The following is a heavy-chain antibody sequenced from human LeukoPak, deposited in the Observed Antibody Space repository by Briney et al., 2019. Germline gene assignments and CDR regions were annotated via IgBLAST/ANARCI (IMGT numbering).Heavy chain of an antibody. D-gene: IGHD1-26*01. V-gene: IGHV1-58*01. CDR3: TIVKVGVGALDY. Sequence: ASVKVSCKASGFTFTSSAVQWVRQARGQRLEWIGWIVVGSGNTNYAQKFQERVTITRDMSTSTAYMELSSLRSEDTAVYYCTIVKVGVGALDYWGQGTLVTVSS. CDR1: GFTFTSSA. CDR2: IVVGSGNT. J-gene: IGHJ4*02.